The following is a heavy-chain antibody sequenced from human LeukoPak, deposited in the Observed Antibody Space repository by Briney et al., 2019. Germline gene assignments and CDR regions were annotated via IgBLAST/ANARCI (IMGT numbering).Heavy chain of an antibody. CDR1: GYTFTGYY. J-gene: IGHJ6*02. CDR2: INPNSGGT. D-gene: IGHD1-1*01. V-gene: IGHV1-2*02. Sequence: GASVKVSCKASGYTFTGYYMHWVRQAPGQGLEWMGWINPNSGGTNYAQKLQGRVTMTTDTSTSTAYMELRSLRSDDTAVYYCARADTSGHYYYYYGMDVWGQGTTVTVSS. CDR3: ARADTSGHYYYYYGMDV.